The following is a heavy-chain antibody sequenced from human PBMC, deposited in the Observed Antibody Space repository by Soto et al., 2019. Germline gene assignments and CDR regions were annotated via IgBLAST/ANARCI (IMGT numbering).Heavy chain of an antibody. CDR2: INPNSGGT. CDR3: ARSNFGNWNPLYGMDV. V-gene: IGHV1-2*04. Sequence: ASVKVSCKASGYTFTGYYMHWVRQAPGQGLEWMGWINPNSGGTNYAQKFQGWVTMTRDTSISTAYMELSRLRSDDTAVYYCARSNFGNWNPLYGMDVWGQGTTVTVSS. CDR1: GYTFTGYY. J-gene: IGHJ6*02. D-gene: IGHD1-1*01.